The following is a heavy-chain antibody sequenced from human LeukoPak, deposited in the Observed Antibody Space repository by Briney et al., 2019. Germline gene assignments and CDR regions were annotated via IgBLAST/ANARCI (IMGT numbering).Heavy chain of an antibody. J-gene: IGHJ4*02. Sequence: GESLKISCKGSGYSFTSYWIGWVRQMPGKGPEWMGIIYPGDSDTRYSPSFQGQVTISADKSISTAYLQWSSLKASDTAMYYCARGAAADKYYFDYWGRGTLVTVSS. V-gene: IGHV5-51*01. CDR1: GYSFTSYW. D-gene: IGHD6-13*01. CDR3: ARGAAADKYYFDY. CDR2: IYPGDSDT.